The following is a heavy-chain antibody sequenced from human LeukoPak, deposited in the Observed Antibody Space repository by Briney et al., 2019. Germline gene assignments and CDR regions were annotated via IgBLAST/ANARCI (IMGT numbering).Heavy chain of an antibody. CDR2: IYYSGST. D-gene: IGHD3-22*01. CDR3: ARPKLSYYDSRGSFGWFDP. Sequence: PSETLSLTCTVSGGSISSSSYYWGWIRQPPGKGLEWIGSIYYSGSTYYNPSLKSRVTISVDTSKNQFSLKLSSVTAADTAVYYCARPKLSYYDSRGSFGWFDPWGQGTLVTVSS. CDR1: GGSISSSSYY. J-gene: IGHJ5*02. V-gene: IGHV4-39*01.